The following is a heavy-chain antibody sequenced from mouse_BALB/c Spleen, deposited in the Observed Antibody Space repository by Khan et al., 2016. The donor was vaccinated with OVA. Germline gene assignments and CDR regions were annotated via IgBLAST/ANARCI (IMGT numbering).Heavy chain of an antibody. Sequence: VRLQQSGPELVKPGASVKMSCKASGYTFTSYVLHWLRQKPGQGLEWIGYIYPFNDDTKYNEKFKGEATLTSDKSSTTAYMELSSLTSEDSAVYYFAKNYRYDVYFDYWGQGTTLTVSS. V-gene: IGHV1S136*01. D-gene: IGHD2-14*01. CDR1: GYTFTSYV. CDR3: AKNYRYDVYFDY. CDR2: IYPFNDDT. J-gene: IGHJ2*01.